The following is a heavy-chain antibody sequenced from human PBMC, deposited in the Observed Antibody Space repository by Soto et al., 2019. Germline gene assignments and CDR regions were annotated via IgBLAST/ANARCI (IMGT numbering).Heavy chain of an antibody. Sequence: GGSLRLSCAASGFTFSSYGMHWVRQAPGKGLEWVAVIWYDGSNKYYADSVKGRFTISRDNSKNTLYLQMNSLRAEDTAVYYCARDGLRFGELFGYNWFDPWGQVPLVT. CDR1: GFTFSSYG. J-gene: IGHJ5*01. V-gene: IGHV3-33*01. D-gene: IGHD3-10*01. CDR2: IWYDGSNK. CDR3: ARDGLRFGELFGYNWFDP.